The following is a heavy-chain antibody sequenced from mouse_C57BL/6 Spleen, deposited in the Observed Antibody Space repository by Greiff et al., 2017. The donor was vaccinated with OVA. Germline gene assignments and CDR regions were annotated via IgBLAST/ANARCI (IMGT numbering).Heavy chain of an antibody. J-gene: IGHJ2*01. CDR3: ARILSSTFDD. V-gene: IGHV1-42*01. Sequence: VQLQQSGPELVKPGASVKISCKASGYSFTGYYMNWVKQSPEKSLEWIGEINPSTGGTTYNQKFKAKATLTVDKSSSTAYMQLKSLTSEDSAVYYCARILSSTFDDWGQGTTLTVSS. D-gene: IGHD1-1*01. CDR2: INPSTGGT. CDR1: GYSFTGYY.